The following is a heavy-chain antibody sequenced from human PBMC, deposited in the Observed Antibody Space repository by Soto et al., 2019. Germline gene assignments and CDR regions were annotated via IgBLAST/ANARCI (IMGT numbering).Heavy chain of an antibody. Sequence: ASVKVSCKASGYTFTSYAMHWVRQAPGQRLEWMGWINAGNGNTKYSQKFQGRVTITRDTSASTAYMELSSLRSEDTAVYYCAREVPDYYDSSGYFDYWGQGTLVTVSS. CDR1: GYTFTSYA. V-gene: IGHV1-3*01. J-gene: IGHJ4*02. D-gene: IGHD3-22*01. CDR2: INAGNGNT. CDR3: AREVPDYYDSSGYFDY.